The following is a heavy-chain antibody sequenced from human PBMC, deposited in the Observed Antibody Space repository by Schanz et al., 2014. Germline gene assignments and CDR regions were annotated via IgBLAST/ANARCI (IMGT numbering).Heavy chain of an antibody. CDR3: VRDRRNADLDY. Sequence: EVQLVESGGGLVKPGGSLRLSCGVSGFTASSHSMNWVRQAPGKGLEWVSYVSRSTPDIYYADSVKGRFTMSRDNAKNSVFLQMNSLRAEDTAVYYCVRDRRNADLDYWGQGTLVTVSS. CDR2: VSRSTPDI. V-gene: IGHV3-21*02. J-gene: IGHJ4*02. D-gene: IGHD1-1*01. CDR1: GFTASSHS.